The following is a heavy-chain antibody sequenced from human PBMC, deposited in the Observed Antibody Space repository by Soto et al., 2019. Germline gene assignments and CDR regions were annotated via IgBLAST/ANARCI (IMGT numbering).Heavy chain of an antibody. CDR2: IYYSGST. V-gene: IGHV4-31*03. CDR3: ARDSPSDSYYYMDV. CDR1: GGSISSGGYY. Sequence: TSETLSLTCTVSGGSISSGGYYWSWIRQHPGKGLEWIGYIYYSGSTYYNPSLKSRVTISVDTSKNQFSLKLSSVTAADTAVYYCARDSPSDSYYYMDVWGKGTTVTVSS. J-gene: IGHJ6*03.